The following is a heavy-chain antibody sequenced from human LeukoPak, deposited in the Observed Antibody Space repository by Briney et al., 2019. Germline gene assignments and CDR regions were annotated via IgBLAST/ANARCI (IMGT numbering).Heavy chain of an antibody. J-gene: IGHJ6*03. V-gene: IGHV4-39*02. Sequence: SEALSLTCTVSGGSISSSRYDWGWLRQPPGKGLEWIGSIYYSGSTYYNPSLKSRVTISVDTSKNQSSLQLTSVTAADTAVYYCARDLGYDFWSGYSYYYSCYMDVWGKGTTVTVSS. CDR3: ARDLGYDFWSGYSYYYSCYMDV. CDR1: GGSISSSRYD. CDR2: IYYSGST. D-gene: IGHD3-3*01.